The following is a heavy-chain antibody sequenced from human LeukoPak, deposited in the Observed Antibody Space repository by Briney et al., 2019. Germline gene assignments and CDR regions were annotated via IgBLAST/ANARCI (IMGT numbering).Heavy chain of an antibody. Sequence: GGSLRLSCAASGFTFSSYDMNWVRQAPGKGLEWVSYISSSGSTIYYADSVKGRFTISRDDAKNSLYLQMNSLRAEDTAVYYCARASDTYYYDSNGSIHFEYWGQGAMVTVAS. V-gene: IGHV3-48*03. CDR3: ARASDTYYYDSNGSIHFEY. D-gene: IGHD3-22*01. CDR2: ISSSGSTI. CDR1: GFTFSSYD. J-gene: IGHJ4*02.